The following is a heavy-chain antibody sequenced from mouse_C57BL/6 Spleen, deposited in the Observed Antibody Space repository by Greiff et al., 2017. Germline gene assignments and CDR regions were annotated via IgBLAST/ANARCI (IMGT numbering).Heavy chain of an antibody. D-gene: IGHD3-1*01. CDR2: IRSKSNNYAT. CDR1: GFSFNTYA. J-gene: IGHJ4*01. Sequence: DVHLVESGGGLVQPKGSLKLSCAASGFSFNTYAMNWVRQAPGKGLEWVARIRSKSNNYATYYADSVKDRFTISRDDSESMLYLQMNNLKTEDTAMYYCVRTYRVYYYAMDYWGQGTSVTVSS. V-gene: IGHV10-1*01. CDR3: VRTYRVYYYAMDY.